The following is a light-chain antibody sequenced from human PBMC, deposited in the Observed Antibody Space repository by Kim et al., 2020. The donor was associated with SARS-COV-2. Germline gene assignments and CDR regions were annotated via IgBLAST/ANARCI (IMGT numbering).Light chain of an antibody. J-gene: IGKJ2*01. CDR2: TAS. CDR3: QQSFSPPYT. CDR1: QRFNNY. V-gene: IGKV1-39*01. Sequence: SACVCDRLHHTCRATQRFNNYVKCYQQTPRKAPNLLIYTASSLQSGVPSIFRGSGSGTDFTLTISSLQPEDFETYFCQQSFSPPYTFGQGTKLE.